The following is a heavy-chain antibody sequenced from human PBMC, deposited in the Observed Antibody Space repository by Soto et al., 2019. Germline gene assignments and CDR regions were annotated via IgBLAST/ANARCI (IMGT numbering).Heavy chain of an antibody. Sequence: QVQLQESGPGLVRPSETLSLTCTVSGVSISGCYWSWIRQPPGKGLEWIGYIYYGGSTNYNPSLKSRVTISVDTSKKQISLKLSSVTAADTAVYYCVRGDGSGRSKPDYWGQGTLVTVSS. V-gene: IGHV4-59*01. CDR2: IYYGGST. CDR3: VRGDGSGRSKPDY. D-gene: IGHD6-19*01. J-gene: IGHJ4*02. CDR1: GVSISGCY.